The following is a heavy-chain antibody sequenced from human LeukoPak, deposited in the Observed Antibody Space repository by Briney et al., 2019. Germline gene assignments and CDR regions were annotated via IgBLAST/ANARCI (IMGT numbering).Heavy chain of an antibody. J-gene: IGHJ3*02. D-gene: IGHD6-13*01. V-gene: IGHV3-66*01. CDR2: IYSGGST. CDR3: ARDGEEYSWYRVDALDI. CDR1: GFTVSSNY. Sequence: GGSLRLSCAASGFTVSSNYMSWVRQAPGKGLEWVSVIYSGGSTYYADSVKGRFTISRDNSKNTLYLQMNSLRAEDTAVYYCARDGEEYSWYRVDALDIWGQGTMVTVSS.